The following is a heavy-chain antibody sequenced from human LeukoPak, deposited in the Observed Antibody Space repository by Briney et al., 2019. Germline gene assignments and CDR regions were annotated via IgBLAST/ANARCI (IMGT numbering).Heavy chain of an antibody. V-gene: IGHV1-69*13. J-gene: IGHJ4*02. Sequence: GASVKVSCKASGGTFSSYAISWVRQAPGQGLEWMGGIIPIFGTANYAQKFQGRVTITADEPTSTAYMEPSSLRSEDTAVYYCARGPNTYYDFWSGYYPDFDYWGQGTLVTVSS. CDR3: ARGPNTYYDFWSGYYPDFDY. CDR1: GGTFSSYA. D-gene: IGHD3-3*01. CDR2: IIPIFGTA.